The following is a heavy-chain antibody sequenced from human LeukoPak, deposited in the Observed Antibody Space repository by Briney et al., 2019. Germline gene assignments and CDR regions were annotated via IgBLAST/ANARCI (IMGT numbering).Heavy chain of an antibody. CDR3: ARAQAATYGMDV. Sequence: GGSLRLSCAASGLTFSSNYMSWVRQAPGKGLEWVSVIYSGGTTYYADSVKGRFTISRDNSKNTLYFQINSLRAEDTAVYYCARAQAATYGMDVWGQGTTVTVSS. CDR1: GLTFSSNY. D-gene: IGHD6-25*01. CDR2: IYSGGTT. V-gene: IGHV3-53*01. J-gene: IGHJ6*02.